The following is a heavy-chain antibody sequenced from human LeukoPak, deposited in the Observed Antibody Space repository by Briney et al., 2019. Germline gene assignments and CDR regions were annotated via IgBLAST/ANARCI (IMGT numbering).Heavy chain of an antibody. D-gene: IGHD3-22*01. CDR2: IYPGDSDT. CDR1: GYTFTTYW. Sequence: GESLKISCSGSGYTFTTYWIGWVRQMPGKSLEWMGSIYPGDSDTRYSPSFQGQVTISADKSINTAYLQWNSLKASDTAIYYCARSHSSAYLNDFHIWGQGTMVTVSS. J-gene: IGHJ3*02. V-gene: IGHV5-51*01. CDR3: ARSHSSAYLNDFHI.